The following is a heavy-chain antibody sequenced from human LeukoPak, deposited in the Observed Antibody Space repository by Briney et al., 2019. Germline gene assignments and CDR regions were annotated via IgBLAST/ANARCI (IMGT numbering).Heavy chain of an antibody. CDR2: ITGSGGST. J-gene: IGHJ4*02. D-gene: IGHD6-6*01. V-gene: IGHV3-23*01. Sequence: RGSLRLSCAASGFSFSSSAMSWVRQAPGKGLEWVSAITGSGGSTYYADSVKGRFTVSRDNSNNTLYLQMNRLRAADTAVYYCAREGYSSSAEFDYWGQGTLVTVSS. CDR1: GFSFSSSA. CDR3: AREGYSSSAEFDY.